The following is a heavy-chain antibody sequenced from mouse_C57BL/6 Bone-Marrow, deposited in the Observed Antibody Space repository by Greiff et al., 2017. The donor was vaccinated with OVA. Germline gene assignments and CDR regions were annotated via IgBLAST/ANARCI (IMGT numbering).Heavy chain of an antibody. CDR1: GYTFTSYW. CDR3: ATYYSIFAY. D-gene: IGHD2-5*01. V-gene: IGHV1-64*01. J-gene: IGHJ3*01. CDR2: IHPNSCST. Sequence: VKLQQPGAELVKPGASVKLSCKASGYTFTSYWMHWVKQRPGQGLEWIGMIHPNSCSTNYNEKFKSKATLTVDKSSSTAYMQLSSLTSEDSAVYYCATYYSIFAYWGQGTLVTVSA.